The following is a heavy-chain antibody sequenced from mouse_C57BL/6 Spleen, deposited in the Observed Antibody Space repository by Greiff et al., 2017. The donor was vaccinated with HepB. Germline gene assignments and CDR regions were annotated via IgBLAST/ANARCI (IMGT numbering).Heavy chain of an antibody. CDR2: IDPENGDT. Sequence: VQLQQSGAALVRPGASVKLSCTASGFNIKDDYMHWVKQRPEQGLEWIGWIDPENGDTEYASKFQGKATITADTSSNTAYLQLSSLTSEDTAVYYCTRRYFDVWGTGTTVTGSS. V-gene: IGHV14-4*01. CDR1: GFNIKDDY. CDR3: TRRYFDV. J-gene: IGHJ1*03.